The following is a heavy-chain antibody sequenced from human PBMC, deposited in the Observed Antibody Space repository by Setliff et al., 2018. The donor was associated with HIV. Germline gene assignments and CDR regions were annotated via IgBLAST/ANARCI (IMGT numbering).Heavy chain of an antibody. CDR2: TGTDGSAT. D-gene: IGHD6-6*01. V-gene: IGHV3-64*02. CDR1: GIAFNSGA. CDR3: ARERSYSGSFAFDM. J-gene: IGHJ3*02. Sequence: GGSLRLSGEASGIAFNSGAMHWVRQAPGKGLEYVSATGTDGSATYYADSVKGRFTISRDNSKNTLYLQMGSLRAGDMAVYYCARERSYSGSFAFDMWGQGTVVTVSS.